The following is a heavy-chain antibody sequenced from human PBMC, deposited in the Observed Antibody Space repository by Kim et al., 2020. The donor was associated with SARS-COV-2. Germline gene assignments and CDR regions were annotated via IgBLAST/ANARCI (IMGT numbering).Heavy chain of an antibody. V-gene: IGHV3-33*01. D-gene: IGHD3-9*01. J-gene: IGHJ4*02. CDR1: GFTLSSYG. CDR3: VRENIFAFDY. Sequence: GGSLRLSCATSGFTLSSYGMHWVRQSPGKGLEWVAHIWDDGTNKKYADSVRGRFTISRDNSRNSLFLQMNGLRAEDTAVYYCVRENIFAFDYWGQGTVVTVSS. CDR2: IWDDGTNK.